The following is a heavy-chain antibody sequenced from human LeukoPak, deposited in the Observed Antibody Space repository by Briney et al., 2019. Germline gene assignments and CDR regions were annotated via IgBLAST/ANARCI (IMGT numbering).Heavy chain of an antibody. CDR3: ARVAKWELLHDAFDI. D-gene: IGHD1-26*01. V-gene: IGHV3-11*04. J-gene: IGHJ3*02. Sequence: GGSLRLSCAASGFTFSDYYMSWIRQAPGKGLEWVSYIGSSGSTIYYADSVKGRFTISRDNAKNSLYLQMNSLRAEDTAVYYCARVAKWELLHDAFDIWGQGTMVTVSS. CDR1: GFTFSDYY. CDR2: IGSSGSTI.